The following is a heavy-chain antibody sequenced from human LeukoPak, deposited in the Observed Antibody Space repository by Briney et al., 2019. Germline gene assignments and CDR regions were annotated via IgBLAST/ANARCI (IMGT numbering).Heavy chain of an antibody. V-gene: IGHV4-34*01. CDR1: GGSISSYY. J-gene: IGHJ6*02. CDR2: INHSGST. CDR3: ARGPLYSNRPHYYGMDV. Sequence: SETLSLTCTVSGGSISSYYWSWIRQPPGKGLEWIGEINHSGSTNYNPSLKSRVTISVDTSKNQFSLKLSSVTAADTAVYYCARGPLYSNRPHYYGMDVWGQGTTVTVSS. D-gene: IGHD4-11*01.